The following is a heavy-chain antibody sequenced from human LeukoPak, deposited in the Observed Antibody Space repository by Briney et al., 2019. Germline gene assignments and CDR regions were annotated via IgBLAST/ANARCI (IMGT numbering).Heavy chain of an antibody. CDR2: IFYSGST. Sequence: SETLSLTCTVSGGSISSSSFYWDWILQPPGKGLEWIGTIFYSGSTYYNPSLKSRITISVDTSKNQFSLKLSSVTAADTAVYYCARHSRSGYSDYESAFDIWGQGTMVIVSS. D-gene: IGHD5-12*01. V-gene: IGHV4-39*01. CDR1: GGSISSSSFY. J-gene: IGHJ3*02. CDR3: ARHSRSGYSDYESAFDI.